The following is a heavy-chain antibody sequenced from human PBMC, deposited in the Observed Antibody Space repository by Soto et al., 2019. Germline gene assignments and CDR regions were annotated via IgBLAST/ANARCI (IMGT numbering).Heavy chain of an antibody. D-gene: IGHD6-19*01. CDR2: ISYDGSNK. CDR1: GFTFSSYA. CDR3: ARDKGSSGWYY. Sequence: GGSLRLSCAASGFTFSSYAMHWVRQAPGKGLEWVAVISYDGSNKYYADSVKGRFTISRDNSKNTLYLQMNSLRAEDTAVYYCARDKGSSGWYYWGQGTLVTVSS. J-gene: IGHJ4*02. V-gene: IGHV3-30*04.